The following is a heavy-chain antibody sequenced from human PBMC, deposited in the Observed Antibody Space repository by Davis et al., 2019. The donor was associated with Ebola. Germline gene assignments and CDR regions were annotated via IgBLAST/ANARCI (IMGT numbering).Heavy chain of an antibody. Sequence: GGSLRLSCAASGFTVSSNYMSWVRQAPGKGLEWVSAIDGGDGSTYYADSVKGRFTISRDNSKNTLYLQMSSLRAEDTAVYYCVKDATLLWFGWFDPWGQGTLVTVSS. CDR3: VKDATLLWFGWFDP. CDR2: IDGGDGST. D-gene: IGHD3-10*01. CDR1: GFTVSSNY. J-gene: IGHJ5*02. V-gene: IGHV3-66*02.